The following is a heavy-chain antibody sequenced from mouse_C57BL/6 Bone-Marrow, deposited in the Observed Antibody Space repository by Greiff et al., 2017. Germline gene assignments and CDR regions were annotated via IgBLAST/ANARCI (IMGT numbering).Heavy chain of an antibody. D-gene: IGHD1-1*01. CDR1: GFTFSSYG. V-gene: IGHV5-6*01. Sequence: VQLKESGGDLVKPGGSLKLSCAASGFTFSSYGMSWVRQTPDKRLEWVATISSGGRYTYYPDSVKGRFTISRDNAKNTLYLQMSSLKSEDTAMYYCARLGSYAMDYWGQGTSVTVSS. CDR2: ISSGGRYT. J-gene: IGHJ4*01. CDR3: ARLGSYAMDY.